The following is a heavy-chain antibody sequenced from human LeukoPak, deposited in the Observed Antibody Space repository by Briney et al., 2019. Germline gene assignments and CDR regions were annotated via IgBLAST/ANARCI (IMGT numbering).Heavy chain of an antibody. D-gene: IGHD6-19*01. V-gene: IGHV5-51*01. CDR1: GYSFTNYW. J-gene: IGHJ5*02. Sequence: GESLKISCKGGGYSFTNYWIVWVRQMPGKGLEWMGVIYYDDSETQYSPSFQGQVTMSVDKSISTAYLQWSSLKASDTAMYYCARHGGMYSSGWYDWFDPWGQGTLVTVSS. CDR3: ARHGGMYSSGWYDWFDP. CDR2: IYYDDSET.